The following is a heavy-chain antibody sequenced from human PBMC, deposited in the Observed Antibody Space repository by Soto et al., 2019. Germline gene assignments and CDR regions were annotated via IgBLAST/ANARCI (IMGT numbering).Heavy chain of an antibody. J-gene: IGHJ4*02. Sequence: PGGSLRLSCAASGFRFDEYGMHWVRQAPGKGLVWVSYINSDGTNTNYADSVKGRFTISRDNAKNTLYLQMNSLRAEDTAVYYCARDVGAFDYWGQGTLVTVSS. V-gene: IGHV3-74*01. CDR1: GFRFDEYG. CDR2: INSDGTNT. CDR3: ARDVGAFDY. D-gene: IGHD1-26*01.